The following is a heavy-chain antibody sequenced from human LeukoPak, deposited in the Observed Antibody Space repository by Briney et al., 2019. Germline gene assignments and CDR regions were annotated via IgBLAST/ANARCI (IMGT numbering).Heavy chain of an antibody. J-gene: IGHJ5*02. D-gene: IGHD6-13*01. CDR1: GFSYSGHW. CDR3: GRWGAVAGLDL. Sequence: PGGSLRLSCIVSGFSYSGHWMGWVRQPPGEGLEWVANIEPAGSATYYAASVKGRFTISRDNAKSSLSLQMSSLRVEDTAIYYCGRWGAVAGLDLWGQGTLVTVSS. V-gene: IGHV3-7*01. CDR2: IEPAGSAT.